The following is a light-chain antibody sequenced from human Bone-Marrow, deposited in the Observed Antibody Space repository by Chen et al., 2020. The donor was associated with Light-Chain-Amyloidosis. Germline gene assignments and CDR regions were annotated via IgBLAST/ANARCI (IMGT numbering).Light chain of an antibody. Sequence: LTHPPTWLGPLEQPSPIPCTGATSDVGNFFSWYQHHSGKVPKLIIYEGNVRPSGVSTRFSGSKSGNTASLTISGLQAEDEADYYCCTGTTTLLLFGGGTKLTVL. V-gene: IGLV2-14*02. CDR3: CTGTTTLLL. CDR1: TSDVGNF. J-gene: IGLJ2*01. CDR2: EGN.